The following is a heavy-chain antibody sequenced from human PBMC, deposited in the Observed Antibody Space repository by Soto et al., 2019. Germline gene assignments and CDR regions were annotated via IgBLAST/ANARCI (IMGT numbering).Heavy chain of an antibody. V-gene: IGHV4-31*03. CDR3: ATTCSWTRVFAY. J-gene: IGHJ4*02. Sequence: SETLSLTCTVSGGSISSGGYYWSWIRQHPGKGLEWIGYIYYSGSTYYNPSLKSRVTISVDTSKNQFSLKLSSVTAADTAVYYCATTCSWTRVFAYWGQGTLVTVSS. CDR1: GGSISSGGYY. D-gene: IGHD6-13*01. CDR2: IYYSGST.